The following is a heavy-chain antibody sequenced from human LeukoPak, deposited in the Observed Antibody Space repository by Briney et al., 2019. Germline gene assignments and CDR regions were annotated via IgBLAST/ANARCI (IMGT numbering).Heavy chain of an antibody. CDR3: ARKRITQARGNWFDP. V-gene: IGHV7-4-1*02. CDR1: GYTFTSYA. D-gene: IGHD1-1*01. J-gene: IGHJ5*02. CDR2: INTNTGNP. Sequence: ASVKVSCKASGYTFTSYAMNWVRQAPGQGLEWMGWINTNTGNPTYAQGFTGRFVFSLDTSVSTAYLQISSLKAGNTAVYYCARKRITQARGNWFDPWGQGTPVTVSS.